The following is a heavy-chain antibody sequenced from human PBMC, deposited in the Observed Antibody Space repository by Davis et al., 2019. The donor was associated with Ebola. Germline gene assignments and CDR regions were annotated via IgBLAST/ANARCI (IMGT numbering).Heavy chain of an antibody. D-gene: IGHD6-13*01. V-gene: IGHV3-33*01. CDR2: IWYDGSNK. CDR3: ARDRGAGGAAVYY. CDR1: GFTFSSYG. J-gene: IGHJ4*02. Sequence: SLKISCAASGFTFSSYGMHWVRQAPGKGLEWVAVIWYDGSNKYYADSVKGRFTISRDNSKNTLYLQMNSLRAEDTAVYYCARDRGAGGAAVYYWGQGTLVTVSS.